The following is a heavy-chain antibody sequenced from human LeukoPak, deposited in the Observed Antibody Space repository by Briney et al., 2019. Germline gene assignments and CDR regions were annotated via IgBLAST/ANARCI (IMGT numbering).Heavy chain of an antibody. CDR2: INHRGST. CDR1: GGSFSGYY. D-gene: IGHD1-14*01. V-gene: IGHV4-34*01. CDR3: ARDLYDDNRCFDF. Sequence: SETLSLTCAVYGGSFSGYYWSWIRQPPGKGLEWIGEINHRGSTNYNPSLKSRVTISVDTSKNQFSLRVDSVTAADTAVYYCARDLYDDNRCFDFWGQGILVTVSS. J-gene: IGHJ4*02.